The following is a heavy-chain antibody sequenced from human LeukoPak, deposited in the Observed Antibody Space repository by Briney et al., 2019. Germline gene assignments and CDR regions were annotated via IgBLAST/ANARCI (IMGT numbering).Heavy chain of an antibody. CDR2: INPNSGGT. J-gene: IGHJ3*02. CDR3: ARGPFKYYDILTGWYDAFDI. V-gene: IGHV1-2*02. CDR1: GYTFTGYY. D-gene: IGHD3-9*01. Sequence: ASVTVSCKASGYTFTGYYMHWVRQAPGQGLEWMGWINPNSGGTNYAQKFQGRVTMTRDTSISTAYMELSRLRSDDTAVYYCARGPFKYYDILTGWYDAFDIWGQGTMVTVSS.